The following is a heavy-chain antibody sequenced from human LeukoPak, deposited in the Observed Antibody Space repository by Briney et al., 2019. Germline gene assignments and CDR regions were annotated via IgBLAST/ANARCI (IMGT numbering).Heavy chain of an antibody. V-gene: IGHV3-23*01. CDR2: ISGSGGST. CDR1: GFTFSSYA. J-gene: IGHJ4*02. Sequence: GGSLRLSCAASGFTFSSYAMSWVRQAPGKGLEWVSAISGSGGSTYYADSVKGRFTISRDNSKNTLYLQMNSLRAEDTAVYYCAKIPKPLTGSHPLGYWGQGTLVTVSS. CDR3: AKIPKPLTGSHPLGY. D-gene: IGHD3-9*01.